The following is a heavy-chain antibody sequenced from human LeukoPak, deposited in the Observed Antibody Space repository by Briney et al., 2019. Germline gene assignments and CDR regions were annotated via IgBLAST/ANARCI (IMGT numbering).Heavy chain of an antibody. J-gene: IGHJ3*02. V-gene: IGHV3-33*01. D-gene: IGHD1-14*01. Sequence: GRSLRLSCAASGFTFSSYGMHWVRQAPGKGLEWVAVIWYDGSNKYYAGSVNGRFTISRDNSKNTLYLQMNSLRAEDTAVYYCARNVRNPRIDAFDIWGQGTMVTVSS. CDR1: GFTFSSYG. CDR3: ARNVRNPRIDAFDI. CDR2: IWYDGSNK.